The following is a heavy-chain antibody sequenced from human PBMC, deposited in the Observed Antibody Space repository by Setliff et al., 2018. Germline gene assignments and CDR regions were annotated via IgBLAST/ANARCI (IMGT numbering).Heavy chain of an antibody. Sequence: PSETLSLTCTVSGDSISRAKYYWSWIRQSAGKGLECLGRIYTDGSTKYNPSLNSRVTILIDTAKNQISLRLSSVTAADTAVYFCARVTGFSYMDVWGKGTTVTVSS. CDR3: ARVTGFSYMDV. V-gene: IGHV4-61*02. CDR1: GDSISRAKYY. J-gene: IGHJ6*03. CDR2: IYTDGST. D-gene: IGHD3-3*01.